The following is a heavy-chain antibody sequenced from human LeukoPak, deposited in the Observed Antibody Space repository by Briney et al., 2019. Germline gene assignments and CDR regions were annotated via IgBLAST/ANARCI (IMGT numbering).Heavy chain of an antibody. CDR1: GYSISSGYY. CDR3: GKLNNYDLMIDY. CDR2: IYHSGST. D-gene: IGHD3-3*01. V-gene: IGHV4-38-2*02. J-gene: IGHJ4*02. Sequence: PSETLSLTCTVSGYSISSGYYWGWIRQPPGKGLEWIGNIYHSGSTYYNPSLKSRVTISVDTSKNQFSLKLSSVTAADTAVYYCGKLNNYDLMIDYWGQGTLVTVSS.